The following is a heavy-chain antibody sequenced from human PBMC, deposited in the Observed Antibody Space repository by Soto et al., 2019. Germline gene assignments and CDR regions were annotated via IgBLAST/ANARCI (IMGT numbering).Heavy chain of an antibody. CDR3: AKWRNYYDSSGYYP. V-gene: IGHV3-21*01. CDR2: INGRSNYV. J-gene: IGHJ5*02. D-gene: IGHD3-22*01. Sequence: GGSLRLSCVFSGFTFSTYTMNWVRQAPGKGLEWVSSINGRSNYVYYADSVKGRFTISRDNAKNSLYLQMNSLRAEDTAVYYCAKWRNYYDSSGYYPWGQGTQVTVS. CDR1: GFTFSTYT.